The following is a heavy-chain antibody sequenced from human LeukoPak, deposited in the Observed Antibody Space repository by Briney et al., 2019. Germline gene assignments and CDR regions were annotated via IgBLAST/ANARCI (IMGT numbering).Heavy chain of an antibody. V-gene: IGHV3-30*02. J-gene: IGHJ6*04. CDR3: AELGITMIGGV. D-gene: IGHD3-10*02. CDR1: GFTITNYG. CDR2: IRNDGSNK. Sequence: GGSLRLSCAASGFTITNYGMHWVRQAPGKGLEWVAFIRNDGSNKYYAHSVKGRFTISRDNSKNTLYLQMNSLRAEDTAVYYCAELGITMIGGVWGKGTTVTISS.